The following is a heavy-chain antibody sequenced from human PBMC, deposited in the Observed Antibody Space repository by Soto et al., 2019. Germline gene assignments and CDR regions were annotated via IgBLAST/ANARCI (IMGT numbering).Heavy chain of an antibody. Sequence: SETLSLTCAVYCGSFSGYYWSWIRQPPGKGLEWIGEINHSGSTNYNPSLKSRVTISVDTSKNQFSLKLSSVTAADTAVYYCARGGVSENWSNPWGQGTLVTVSS. V-gene: IGHV4-34*01. CDR3: ARGGVSENWSNP. D-gene: IGHD6-6*01. J-gene: IGHJ5*02. CDR1: CGSFSGYY. CDR2: INHSGST.